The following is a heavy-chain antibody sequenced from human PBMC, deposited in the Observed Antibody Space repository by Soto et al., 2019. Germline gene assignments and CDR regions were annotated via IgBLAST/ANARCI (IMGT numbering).Heavy chain of an antibody. CDR1: GYTFTSYY. CDR2: INPSGGST. Sequence: QVQLVQSGAEVKKPGASVKVSCKASGYTFTSYYMHWVRQAPGQGLEWMGIINPSGGSTSYAQKFQGRVTMPRHTSTITVYMEVSSLRSEDTAVYYCARYGEFFLSGYYNYYYYGMDVWGQGTTVTVSS. J-gene: IGHJ6*02. V-gene: IGHV1-46*01. D-gene: IGHD3-3*01. CDR3: ARYGEFFLSGYYNYYYYGMDV.